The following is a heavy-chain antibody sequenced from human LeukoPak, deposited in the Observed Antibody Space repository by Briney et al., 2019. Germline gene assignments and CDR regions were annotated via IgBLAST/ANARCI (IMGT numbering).Heavy chain of an antibody. Sequence: GGSLRLSCAASGFTFSDYYMRWFPQAPGKGLEWVSYISSSGSSIYYADSVKGGLTISRDNAKNSLYLQMNSLRAEDTAVYYCARGSVDPGSFDIWGQGTMVTVSS. V-gene: IGHV3-11*04. D-gene: IGHD3-10*01. CDR1: GFTFSDYY. CDR3: ARGSVDPGSFDI. J-gene: IGHJ3*02. CDR2: ISSSGSSI.